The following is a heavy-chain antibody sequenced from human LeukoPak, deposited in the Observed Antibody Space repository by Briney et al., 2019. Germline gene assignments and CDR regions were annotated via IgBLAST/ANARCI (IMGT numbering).Heavy chain of an antibody. D-gene: IGHD3-22*01. CDR3: ARLDYYDSSGYYSHVQLDY. Sequence: SGGSLRLSCAASGFTFSSYSMNWVRQAPGKGLEWVSYISSSSSTIYYADSVKGRFTISRDNAKNSLYLQMNSLRAEDTAVYYCARLDYYDSSGYYSHVQLDYWGQGTLVTVSS. V-gene: IGHV3-48*01. J-gene: IGHJ4*02. CDR1: GFTFSSYS. CDR2: ISSSSSTI.